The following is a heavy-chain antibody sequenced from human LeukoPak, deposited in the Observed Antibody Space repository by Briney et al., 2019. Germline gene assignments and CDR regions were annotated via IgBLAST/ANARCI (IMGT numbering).Heavy chain of an antibody. CDR2: MYYSGST. J-gene: IGHJ4*02. V-gene: IGHV4-39*07. CDR3: ARSGSGYLRYYFDY. Sequence: SETLSLTCTVSGGSISSSSYYWGWIRQPPGKGLEWIGSMYYSGSTYYNPSLRSRVTISVDTSKNQFSLKLSSVTAADTAVYYCARSGSGYLRYYFDYWGQGTLVTVSS. CDR1: GGSISSSSYY. D-gene: IGHD5-12*01.